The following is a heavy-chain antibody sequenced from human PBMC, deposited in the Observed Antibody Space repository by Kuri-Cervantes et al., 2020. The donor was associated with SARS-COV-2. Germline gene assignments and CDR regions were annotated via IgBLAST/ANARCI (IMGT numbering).Heavy chain of an antibody. CDR3: ATAGTIAMALFDY. V-gene: IGHV1-8*02. CDR1: GYTFTSYD. CDR2: MNPNSGNT. D-gene: IGHD5-18*01. Sequence: ASVKVSCKASGYTFTSYDINWVRQATGQGLEWMGWMNPNSGNTGYAQKFQGRVTMTEDTSTDTAYMELSSLRSEDTAVYYCATAGTIAMALFDYWAREPWSPSPQ. J-gene: IGHJ4*02.